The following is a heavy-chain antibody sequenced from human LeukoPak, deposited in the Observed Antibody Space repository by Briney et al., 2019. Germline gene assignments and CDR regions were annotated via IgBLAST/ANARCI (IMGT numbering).Heavy chain of an antibody. CDR2: INGGGGAT. Sequence: GGSLRLSCAASGFTFSTYAMSWVRQAPGKGLEWVSAINGGGGATYYADSVRGRLTIFRDNSKNTLFLQMNSLRAEDTAVYYCANDRPHPSSEPTNFDYWGQGTLVTVSS. D-gene: IGHD6-25*01. CDR3: ANDRPHPSSEPTNFDY. V-gene: IGHV3-23*01. CDR1: GFTFSTYA. J-gene: IGHJ4*02.